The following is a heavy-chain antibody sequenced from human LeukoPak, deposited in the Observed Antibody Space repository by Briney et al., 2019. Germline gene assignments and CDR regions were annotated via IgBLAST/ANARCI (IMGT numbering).Heavy chain of an antibody. CDR2: IYYSRST. CDR3: ARHVVVVAATPRWFDP. J-gene: IGHJ5*02. D-gene: IGHD2-15*01. Sequence: SETLSLTCTFSGGSISSSSYYWGWIRQPPGKGLEEIGSIYYSRSTYYNPSLKSRVTISVDTSKNQFSLKLSSVTAADTAVYYCARHVVVVAATPRWFDPWGQGTLVTVSS. V-gene: IGHV4-39*01. CDR1: GGSISSSSYY.